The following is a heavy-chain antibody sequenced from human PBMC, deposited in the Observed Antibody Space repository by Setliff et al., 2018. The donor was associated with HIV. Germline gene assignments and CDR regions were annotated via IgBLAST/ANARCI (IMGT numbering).Heavy chain of an antibody. V-gene: IGHV4-61*02. Sequence: PSETLSLTCTVSGGSITSGSYYWSWIRQPAGKGLEWIGRIYSNGRTTHNPSLKSRVTISRDTYENQFSLRLSSVTAADTAVYYCARGSYTVRIDYWGQGTRVTVSS. CDR1: GGSITSGSYY. CDR2: IYSNGRT. D-gene: IGHD3-10*01. J-gene: IGHJ4*02. CDR3: ARGSYTVRIDY.